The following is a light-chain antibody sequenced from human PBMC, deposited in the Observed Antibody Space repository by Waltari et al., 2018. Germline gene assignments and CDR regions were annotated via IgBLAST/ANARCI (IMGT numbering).Light chain of an antibody. Sequence: QSALTQPPSASGSPGQSVTISCTGTSSDVGAYDYVSWYQQHPGKAPKFIIYEVNKRPSGVPDRFSGSKSGNTASLTVSGLQAEDEADYYCSSYGGSNNFAVFGGGTKLTVL. CDR3: SSYGGSNNFAV. CDR1: SSDVGAYDY. V-gene: IGLV2-8*01. J-gene: IGLJ2*01. CDR2: EVN.